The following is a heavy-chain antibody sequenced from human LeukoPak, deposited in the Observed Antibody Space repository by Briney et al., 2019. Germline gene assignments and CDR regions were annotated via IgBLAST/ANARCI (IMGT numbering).Heavy chain of an antibody. CDR1: GVTFSSYW. CDR2: IKQDGSEK. J-gene: IGHJ6*03. V-gene: IGHV3-7*01. Sequence: GGTLRLSCAASGVTFSSYWMSWVRQAPGKGLEWVANIKQDGSEKYYVDSVKGRFTISRDNAKNQLYLQMNSLRAEDTAVYYCASRYSSSWYYYYYYMDVWGKGTTVTVPS. CDR3: ASRYSSSWYYYYYYMDV. D-gene: IGHD6-13*01.